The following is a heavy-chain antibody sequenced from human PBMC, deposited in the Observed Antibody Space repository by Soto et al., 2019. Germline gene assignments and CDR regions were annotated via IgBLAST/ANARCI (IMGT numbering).Heavy chain of an antibody. Sequence: PGGSLRLSCAASGLTFDDYAMHWVRQAPGKGLEWVSGISWNSGSIGYADSVKGRFTISRDNAKNSLYLQMNSLRAEDTALYYCAKDIDAVAGTFHAFDIWGQGTMVTVSS. J-gene: IGHJ3*02. CDR2: ISWNSGSI. D-gene: IGHD6-19*01. CDR1: GLTFDDYA. CDR3: AKDIDAVAGTFHAFDI. V-gene: IGHV3-9*01.